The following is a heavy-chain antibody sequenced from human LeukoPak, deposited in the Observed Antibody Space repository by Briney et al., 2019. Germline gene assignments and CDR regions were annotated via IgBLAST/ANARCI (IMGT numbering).Heavy chain of an antibody. CDR2: IKKDGSEK. CDR3: ARDDIVVVGSNYYHYGMDV. Sequence: VGSLRLSCAASGFIFRSYWMSWVRQAPGKGLEWVANIKKDGSEKYYVDSVKGRFTISRDNGKNSLYLQMNSLRAEDTAVYYCARDDIVVVGSNYYHYGMDVWGQGTTVTVSS. J-gene: IGHJ6*02. V-gene: IGHV3-7*01. D-gene: IGHD2-2*01. CDR1: GFIFRSYW.